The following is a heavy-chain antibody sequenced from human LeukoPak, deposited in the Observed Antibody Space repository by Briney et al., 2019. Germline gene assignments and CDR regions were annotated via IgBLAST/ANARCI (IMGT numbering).Heavy chain of an antibody. Sequence: GGSLRLSCTVSGFTVSSNSMSWVRQAPGKGLEWISYISSSSSTIYYADSVKGRFTISRDNAKKSLYMQMNSLRAEDTAVYYCAKGVGNYGDPIDYWGQGTLVTVSS. CDR2: ISSSSSTI. CDR1: GFTVSSNS. J-gene: IGHJ4*02. CDR3: AKGVGNYGDPIDY. V-gene: IGHV3-48*01. D-gene: IGHD4-17*01.